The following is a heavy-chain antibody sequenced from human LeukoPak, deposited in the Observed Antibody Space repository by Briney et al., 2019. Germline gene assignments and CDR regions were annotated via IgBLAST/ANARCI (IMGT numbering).Heavy chain of an antibody. CDR1: GFTVSSNY. V-gene: IGHV3-53*01. CDR2: IYSGGST. CDR3: AKVGVNYYDSSGYSD. D-gene: IGHD3-22*01. Sequence: AGGSLRLSCAASGFTVSSNYMSWVRQAPGKGLEWVSVIYSGGSTYYADSVKGRFTISRDNSKNTLYLQMNSLRAEDTAVYYCAKVGVNYYDSSGYSDWGQGTLVTVSS. J-gene: IGHJ4*02.